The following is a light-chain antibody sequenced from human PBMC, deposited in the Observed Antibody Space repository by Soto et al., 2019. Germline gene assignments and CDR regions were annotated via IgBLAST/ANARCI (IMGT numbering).Light chain of an antibody. Sequence: ETLMTQSPVTLSVSPGDTVTLSCRASQRVSNHLAWYQQKPGQAPRLLIYAASTRATAIPDRFSGGGSGTDFTLTISRLEPEDFAVYYCQQYGSLSWTFGQGTKVDIK. J-gene: IGKJ1*01. CDR3: QQYGSLSWT. CDR1: QRVSNH. V-gene: IGKV3-20*01. CDR2: AAS.